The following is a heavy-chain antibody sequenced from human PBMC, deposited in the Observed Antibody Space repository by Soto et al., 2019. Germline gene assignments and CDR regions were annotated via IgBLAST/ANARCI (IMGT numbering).Heavy chain of an antibody. CDR3: ARALRFLEWLSPYYFDY. J-gene: IGHJ4*02. V-gene: IGHV4-61*01. Sequence: SETLSLTCTVSGGSVSSGSYYWSWIRQPPGKGLEWIGYIYYSGSTNYNPSLKSRVTISVDTSKNQFSLKLSSVTAADTAVYYCARALRFLEWLSPYYFDYWGQGTLVTVSS. CDR2: IYYSGST. D-gene: IGHD3-3*01. CDR1: GGSVSSGSYY.